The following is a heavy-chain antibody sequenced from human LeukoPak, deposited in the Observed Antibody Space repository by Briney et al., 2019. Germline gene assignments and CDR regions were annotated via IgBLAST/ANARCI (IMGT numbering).Heavy chain of an antibody. CDR1: GGSISSGDYY. V-gene: IGHV4-30-4*01. CDR3: AGRISDFSSDY. D-gene: IGHD3-3*01. J-gene: IGHJ4*02. Sequence: SETLSLTCTVSGGSISSGDYYWSWIRQPPGKGLEWIGYIYYSGSTYYNPSLKSRVTMSVDKSKNQFSLKVSSVTAADTAVYYCAGRISDFSSDYWGQGTLVTVSS. CDR2: IYYSGST.